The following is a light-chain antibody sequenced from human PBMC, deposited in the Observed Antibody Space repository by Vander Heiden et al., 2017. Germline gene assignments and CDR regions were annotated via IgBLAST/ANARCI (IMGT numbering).Light chain of an antibody. J-gene: IGLJ1*01. CDR1: SSNIGASY. Sequence: PPSVSAAPGQKVTISCSGSSSNIGASYVSWYQQLPRTAPKLLIYENNKRPSGIPDRFSGSKSDTSATLGITGLQTGDEADYYCGTWDSSLGVFYVFGTGTKVTVL. V-gene: IGLV1-51*02. CDR2: ENN. CDR3: GTWDSSLGVFYV.